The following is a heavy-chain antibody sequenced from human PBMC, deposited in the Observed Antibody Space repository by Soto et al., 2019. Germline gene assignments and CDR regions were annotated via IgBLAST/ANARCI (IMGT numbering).Heavy chain of an antibody. V-gene: IGHV3-66*04. J-gene: IGHJ2*01. CDR1: EFTVSNNY. Sequence: EVQLVESGGGLVQPGGSLRLSCAASEFTVSNNYMSWVRQAPGKGLEWVSVIYSGGTTEYADSVKGRFTISRDNSRNTVYLQMNSLRAEDTAVYYCARPPPGYGYNFGYFDLWGRGTLVTVSS. D-gene: IGHD5-12*01. CDR2: IYSGGTT. CDR3: ARPPPGYGYNFGYFDL.